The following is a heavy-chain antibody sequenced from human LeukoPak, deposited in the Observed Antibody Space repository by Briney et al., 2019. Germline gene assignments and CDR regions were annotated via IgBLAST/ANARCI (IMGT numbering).Heavy chain of an antibody. Sequence: GGSLRLSCAASGFTFSSYAMSWVRQAPGKGLEWVSVISGSGSITDYADSVKGRFTISRDNAKNSLYLQMNSLRAEDTAFYYCARVGYSSGWRAPDFDYWGQGTLVTVSS. CDR2: ISGSGSIT. CDR3: ARVGYSSGWRAPDFDY. J-gene: IGHJ4*02. V-gene: IGHV3-23*01. D-gene: IGHD6-19*01. CDR1: GFTFSSYA.